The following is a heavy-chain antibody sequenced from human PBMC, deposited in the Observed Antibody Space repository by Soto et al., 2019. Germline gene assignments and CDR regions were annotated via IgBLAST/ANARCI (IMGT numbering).Heavy chain of an antibody. Sequence: PGGSLRLSCAASEFTFSSYAMSWARQAPEKGLEWISAISGSGGSTYYADSVKDRFTISSNNSKNTQYLHMNSMRAEDTAVYYFAKDPYDSSGPHPVDYWGRGTLVTASS. CDR2: ISGSGGST. D-gene: IGHD6-19*01. J-gene: IGHJ4*02. V-gene: IGHV3-23*01. CDR1: EFTFSSYA. CDR3: AKDPYDSSGPHPVDY.